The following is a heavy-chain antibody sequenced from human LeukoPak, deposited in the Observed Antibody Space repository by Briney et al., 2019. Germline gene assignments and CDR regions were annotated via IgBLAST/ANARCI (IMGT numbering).Heavy chain of an antibody. Sequence: VASVKVSCKASGYTFTGYYMHWVRQAPGQGLEWMGWINPNSGGTNYAQKFQGRVTMTRDTSISTAYMELSRLRSDDTAVYYCARGGLRRTDYYDSSGYYFHYFDYWGQGTLVTVSS. D-gene: IGHD3-22*01. J-gene: IGHJ4*02. V-gene: IGHV1-2*02. CDR1: GYTFTGYY. CDR3: ARGGLRRTDYYDSSGYYFHYFDY. CDR2: INPNSGGT.